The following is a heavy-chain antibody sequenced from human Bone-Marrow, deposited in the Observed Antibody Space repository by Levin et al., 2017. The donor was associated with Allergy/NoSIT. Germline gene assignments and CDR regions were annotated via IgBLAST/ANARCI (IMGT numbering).Heavy chain of an antibody. D-gene: IGHD1-26*01. V-gene: IGHV3-30*03. Sequence: GGSLRLSCTVSGFTFSSHNLHWVRQAPGKGLEWLAFISYDGDDRDYADSVKGRFTVSRDNVEDTLYLQINSVRAEDTGIYYCARTHSGSYQSLLYWGQGTLVTVSS. CDR2: ISYDGDDR. CDR1: GFTFSSHN. CDR3: ARTHSGSYQSLLY. J-gene: IGHJ4*02.